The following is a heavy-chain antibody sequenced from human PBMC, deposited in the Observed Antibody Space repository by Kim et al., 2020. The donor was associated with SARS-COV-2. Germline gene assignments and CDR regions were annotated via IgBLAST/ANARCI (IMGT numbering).Heavy chain of an antibody. Sequence: YPGDPGTRYSPSFQGQVTISADKSISTAYLQWSSLKASDTAMYYCARIGDYWGQGTLVTVSS. CDR2: YPGDPGT. CDR3: ARIGDY. D-gene: IGHD2-15*01. V-gene: IGHV5-51*01. J-gene: IGHJ4*02.